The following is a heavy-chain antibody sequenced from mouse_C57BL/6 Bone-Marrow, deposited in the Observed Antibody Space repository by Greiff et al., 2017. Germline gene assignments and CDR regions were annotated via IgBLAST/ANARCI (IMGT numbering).Heavy chain of an antibody. Sequence: EVKLMESGGGLVKPGGSLKLSCAASGFTFSDYGMHWVRQAPEKGLEWVAYISSGSSTIYYADTVKGRFTISRDNAKNTLFLQMTSLRSEDTAMYYCARGGDYGKKDYFDYWGQGTTLTVSS. CDR3: ARGGDYGKKDYFDY. CDR2: ISSGSSTI. CDR1: GFTFSDYG. J-gene: IGHJ2*01. V-gene: IGHV5-17*01. D-gene: IGHD2-1*01.